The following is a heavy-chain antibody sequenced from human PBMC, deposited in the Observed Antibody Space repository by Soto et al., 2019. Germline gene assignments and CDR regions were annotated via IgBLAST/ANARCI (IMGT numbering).Heavy chain of an antibody. CDR1: GYSFTTYW. Sequence: GESLKISCKGSGYSFTTYWIGWVRPLPGQGLEWMGVMFPGDSDTRYSPSFQGQVTMSADPSTNTAYLEWSSLKAADSAMYYCARVPDSSLGTMDVWGQGTTVTVSS. CDR2: MFPGDSDT. CDR3: ARVPDSSLGTMDV. V-gene: IGHV5-51*01. J-gene: IGHJ6*02. D-gene: IGHD6-19*01.